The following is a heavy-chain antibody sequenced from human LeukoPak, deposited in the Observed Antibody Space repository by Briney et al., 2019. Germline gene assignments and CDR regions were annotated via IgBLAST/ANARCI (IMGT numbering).Heavy chain of an antibody. D-gene: IGHD3-22*01. J-gene: IGHJ4*02. Sequence: GALRLSCTASGFTFGNYALSWFRQAPGEGLEWVAFIRSKTYRGKTEYVSYVKVIFTISRNDYKILAYLQMNSLKTEDTAVYYCARANSFDSSGYYFDYWGQGTLVTVSS. CDR1: GFTFGNYA. V-gene: IGHV3-49*03. CDR2: IRSKTYRGKT. CDR3: ARANSFDSSGYYFDY.